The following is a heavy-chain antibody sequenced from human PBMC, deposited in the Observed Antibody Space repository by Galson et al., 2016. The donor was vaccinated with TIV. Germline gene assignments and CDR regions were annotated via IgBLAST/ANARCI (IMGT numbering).Heavy chain of an antibody. Sequence: CAISGDSVSSISAAWNWIRQSPSRGLEWLGRTYYRSEWYNDYAVSVKSRMTINPDTSKNQFSLQLRSVTPEDTGVYYCTRGIQEWLPPQYYYSMDVWGKGTTVIVSS. CDR1: GDSVSSISAA. CDR3: TRGIQEWLPPQYYYSMDV. D-gene: IGHD3-3*01. V-gene: IGHV6-1*01. CDR2: TYYRSEWYN. J-gene: IGHJ6*03.